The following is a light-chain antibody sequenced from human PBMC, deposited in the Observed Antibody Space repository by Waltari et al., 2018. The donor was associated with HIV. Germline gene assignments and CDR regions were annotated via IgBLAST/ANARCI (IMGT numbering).Light chain of an antibody. CDR1: QSVSSN. CDR3: QQYNNWPRT. CDR2: GAS. Sequence: EIVMTQSQATLSVSPGERATLPCRASQSVSSNLAWYQQKPGQAPRLLIYGASTRATGTPARFSGSWSVTDFTLTISSLQSEDCAVYYCQQYNNWPRTFGQGTKLEIK. V-gene: IGKV3D-15*01. J-gene: IGKJ2*01.